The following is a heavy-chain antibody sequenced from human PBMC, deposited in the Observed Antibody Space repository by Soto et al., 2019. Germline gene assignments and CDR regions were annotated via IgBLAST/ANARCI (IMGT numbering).Heavy chain of an antibody. J-gene: IGHJ6*02. D-gene: IGHD2-2*01. CDR3: AKDMYQKSSGVLGV. CDR1: GFTFDDYS. CDR2: ISWNSGSI. Sequence: SLRLSCAASGFTFDDYSMHWVWQAPGKGLEWVYGISWNSGSIGYADSVKGRFTISRDNAKNSLYLQMNSLRAEDTALYYCAKDMYQKSSGVLGVWGQGTTVTVSS. V-gene: IGHV3-9*01.